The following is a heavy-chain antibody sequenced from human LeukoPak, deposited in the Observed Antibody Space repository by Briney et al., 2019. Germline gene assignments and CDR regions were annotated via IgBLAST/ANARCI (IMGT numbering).Heavy chain of an antibody. CDR2: ISGSGGST. D-gene: IGHD2-2*01. CDR3: AKDLGVDQLEDWFDP. Sequence: GGSLRLSCAASGFTFSSYAMSWVRQAPGKGLEWVSAISGSGGSTYYADSVKGRFTISRDNSKNTLYLQMNSLRAEDTAVYYCAKDLGVDQLEDWFDPWGQGTLVTVSS. V-gene: IGHV3-23*01. CDR1: GFTFSSYA. J-gene: IGHJ5*02.